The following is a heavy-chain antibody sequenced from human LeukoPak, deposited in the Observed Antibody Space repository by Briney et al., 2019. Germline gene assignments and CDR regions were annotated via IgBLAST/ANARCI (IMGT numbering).Heavy chain of an antibody. CDR3: AQDEGIPGTTWGANFHY. Sequence: GASVKVSCKASGYTFTSYGISWVRQAPGQGLEWMGIINPSAGSTVYAQKFQGRVTMTRDMSTSTVYMELSSLRYEDTALYYCAQDEGIPGTTWGANFHYWGQGTLVTVSS. CDR1: GYTFTSYG. CDR2: INPSAGST. V-gene: IGHV1-46*01. D-gene: IGHD1-20*01. J-gene: IGHJ4*02.